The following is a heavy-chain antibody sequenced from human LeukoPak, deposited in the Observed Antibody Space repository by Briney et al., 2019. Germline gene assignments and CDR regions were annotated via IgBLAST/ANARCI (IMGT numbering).Heavy chain of an antibody. CDR1: GGSFIGYH. D-gene: IGHD4-23*01. CDR3: ARDPTTEETVPYYFDD. CDR2: INHRGGT. J-gene: IGHJ4*02. V-gene: IGHV4-34*01. Sequence: SETLSLTCAVSGGSFIGYHWNWIRQSPGKGLEWIAEINHRGGTNYNPSLKSRVTISIDTSKNQFSLNLRSVTAADTAVYYCARDPTTEETVPYYFDDWGQGTMVTVSS.